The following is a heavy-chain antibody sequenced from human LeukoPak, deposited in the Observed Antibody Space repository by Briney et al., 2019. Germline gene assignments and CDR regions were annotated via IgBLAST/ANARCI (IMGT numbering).Heavy chain of an antibody. CDR3: ARLGGYCSSTSCSNAFDI. V-gene: IGHV4-59*12. J-gene: IGHJ3*02. D-gene: IGHD2-2*01. CDR1: GGSISSYY. Sequence: SETLSLTCTVSGGSISSYYWSWIRQPPGKGLEWIGYIYYSGSTNYNPSLKSRVTISVDTSKNQFSLKLSSVTAADTAVYYCARLGGYCSSTSCSNAFDIWGQGTMVTVSS. CDR2: IYYSGST.